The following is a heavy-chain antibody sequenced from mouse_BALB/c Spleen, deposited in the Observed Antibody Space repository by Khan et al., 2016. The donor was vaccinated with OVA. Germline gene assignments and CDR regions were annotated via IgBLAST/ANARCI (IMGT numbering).Heavy chain of an antibody. CDR2: ILPGSNNT. CDR3: ARYTMITAFSY. J-gene: IGHJ3*01. V-gene: IGHV1-9*01. Sequence: VELQESGAELMKPGASRRISWKETGYRGSNYWIEWVNQRPGHGLEWIGEILPGSNNTNYNEKFKGKATFTADTSSNTAYMQLSSLTSEDSAVYYCARYTMITAFSYWGQGTLVTVSA. CDR1: GYRGSNYW. D-gene: IGHD2-4*01.